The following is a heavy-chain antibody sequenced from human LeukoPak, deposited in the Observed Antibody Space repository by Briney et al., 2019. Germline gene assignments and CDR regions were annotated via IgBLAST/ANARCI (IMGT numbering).Heavy chain of an antibody. V-gene: IGHV4-31*03. D-gene: IGHD6-13*01. CDR2: IYYSGST. CDR1: GGSISSGGYY. CDR3: ARDSPPWIAAAGTDYYYGMDV. Sequence: PSQTLSLTCTVSGGSISSGGYYWSWIRQHPGKGLEWIGYIYYSGSTYYNPSPKSRVTISVDTSKNQFSLKLSSVTAADTAVYYCARDSPPWIAAAGTDYYYGMDVWGKGTTVTVSS. J-gene: IGHJ6*04.